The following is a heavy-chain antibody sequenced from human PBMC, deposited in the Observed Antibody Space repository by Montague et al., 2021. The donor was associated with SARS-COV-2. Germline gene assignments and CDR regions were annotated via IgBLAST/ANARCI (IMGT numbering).Heavy chain of an antibody. CDR1: GGSISSDHHY. CDR2: MYYSGST. V-gene: IGHV4-39*07. D-gene: IGHD2-15*01. CDR3: GRGLLYATSTPFDC. J-gene: IGHJ4*02. Sequence: SETLSLTCTVSGGSISSDHHYWGWIRQPPGKGLVWIGYMYYSGSTWLSPSLKSRVTISVDTSKNQLSLNVMSATAADTAVYSCGRGLLYATSTPFDCWGPGPLVTVSS.